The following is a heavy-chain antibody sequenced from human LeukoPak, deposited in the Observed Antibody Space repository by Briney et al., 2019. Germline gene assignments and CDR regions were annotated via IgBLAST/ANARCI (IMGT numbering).Heavy chain of an antibody. CDR2: ISYDGSDK. V-gene: IGHV3-30*04. CDR3: ARVRFLYSGNYWGAFDI. CDR1: GFTFSSYA. Sequence: PGGSLRPSCAASGFTFSSYAMHWVRQAPGKGLEWVAVISYDGSDKYYADSVKGRFTISRDNSKTTLYLQMHSLRAEDTAVYYCARVRFLYSGNYWGAFDIWGQGTMVTVSS. J-gene: IGHJ3*02. D-gene: IGHD1-26*01.